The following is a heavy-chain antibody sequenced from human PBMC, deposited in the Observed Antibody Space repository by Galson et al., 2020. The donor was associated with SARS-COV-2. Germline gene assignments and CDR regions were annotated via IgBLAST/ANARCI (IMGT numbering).Heavy chain of an antibody. J-gene: IGHJ5*02. CDR2: IYYSGST. D-gene: IGHD6-19*01. V-gene: IGHV4-31*03. CDR3: ARGLAVAGHRIWFDP. Sequence: SETLSLTCTVSAGSIISVGNYWSWIRQHPGEGLEWLGYIYYSGSTYYNPALKSRLSISVDTSKNQFSLELSSVTAADTAVYYCARGLAVAGHRIWFDPWGQGTLVTVSS. CDR1: AGSIISVGNY.